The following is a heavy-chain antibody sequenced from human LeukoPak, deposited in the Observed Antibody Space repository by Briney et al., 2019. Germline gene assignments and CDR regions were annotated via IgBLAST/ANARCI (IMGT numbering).Heavy chain of an antibody. Sequence: SETLSLTCAVSGYSINSGYYWGWIRQPPGKGLEWNGKIDHGGSTDYNPSLKSRVTISLDTSKNQFSLKLSSVTAADTAIYYCAREPSVSGAFDIWGQGTLVTVSS. CDR1: GYSINSGYY. CDR3: AREPSVSGAFDI. J-gene: IGHJ3*02. V-gene: IGHV4-38-2*02. CDR2: IDHGGST. D-gene: IGHD2-8*01.